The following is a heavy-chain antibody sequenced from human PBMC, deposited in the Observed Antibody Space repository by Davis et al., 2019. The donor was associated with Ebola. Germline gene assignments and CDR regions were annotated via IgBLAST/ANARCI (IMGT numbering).Heavy chain of an antibody. V-gene: IGHV1-3*01. CDR3: ARAEWLRFNRFDY. CDR1: GYTFTSYA. D-gene: IGHD5-12*01. Sequence: AASVKVSCKASGYTFTSYAMHWVRQAPGQRLEWMGWINAGNGNTKYSQKFQGRVTITADKSTSTAYMELSSLRSEDTAVYYCARAEWLRFNRFDYWGQGTLVTVSS. J-gene: IGHJ4*02. CDR2: INAGNGNT.